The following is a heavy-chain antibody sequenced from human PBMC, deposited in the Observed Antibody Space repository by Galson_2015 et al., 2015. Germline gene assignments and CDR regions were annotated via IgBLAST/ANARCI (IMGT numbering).Heavy chain of an antibody. D-gene: IGHD2-2*01. J-gene: IGHJ4*02. V-gene: IGHV3-30*04. CDR3: AKDPGVVPAAHRDY. CDR1: GFTFSSYA. CDR2: ISYDGSNK. Sequence: SLRLSCAASGFTFSSYAMHWVRQAPGKGLEWVAVISYDGSNKYYADSVKGRFTISRDNSKNTLYLQMNSLRAEDTAVYYCAKDPGVVPAAHRDYWGQGTLVTVSS.